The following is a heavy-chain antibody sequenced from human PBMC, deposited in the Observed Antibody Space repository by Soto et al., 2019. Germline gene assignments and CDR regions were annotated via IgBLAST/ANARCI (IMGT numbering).Heavy chain of an antibody. CDR1: GYSLSDLS. CDR3: ATLPRTIERTPAAIWSFDS. J-gene: IGHJ4*02. CDR2: LDAEDGET. Sequence: GASVKVSCKVSGYSLSDLSIHWVRQAPGKGLGWRGGLDAEDGETIYAQKLQGRGTMTEDTSTDTAYMELSSLTSEDTAMYYCATLPRTIERTPAAIWSFDSWGQGTLVTVSS. V-gene: IGHV1-24*01. D-gene: IGHD2-2*01.